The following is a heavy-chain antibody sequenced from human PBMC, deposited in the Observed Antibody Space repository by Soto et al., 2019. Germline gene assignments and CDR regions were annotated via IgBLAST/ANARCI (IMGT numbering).Heavy chain of an antibody. CDR3: TRDYGYGDFDY. CDR2: ISYDGSNR. Sequence: QVQLVESGGGVVQPGRSLRLSCAASGFTFSSYAMHWVRQAPGKGLEWVAIISYDGSNRYYTESVKGRFTISRDNSKNTLHLQMNSLRAEDTAVYYGTRDYGYGDFDYWGQGTLVTVSS. CDR1: GFTFSSYA. V-gene: IGHV3-30-3*01. D-gene: IGHD4-17*01. J-gene: IGHJ4*02.